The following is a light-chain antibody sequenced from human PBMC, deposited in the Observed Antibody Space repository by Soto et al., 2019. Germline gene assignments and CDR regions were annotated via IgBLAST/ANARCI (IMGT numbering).Light chain of an antibody. Sequence: MTQSPSSLSASVGDEVTITCRAGQGVTTNFAWYQQKSGQSPRLLIYDVSIRATGVPARFSGTGSETDFTLTISGLQSEDSAVYFCQQYNNWPFSFGQGTRLEIK. CDR2: DVS. CDR3: QQYNNWPFS. J-gene: IGKJ5*01. V-gene: IGKV3-15*01. CDR1: QGVTTN.